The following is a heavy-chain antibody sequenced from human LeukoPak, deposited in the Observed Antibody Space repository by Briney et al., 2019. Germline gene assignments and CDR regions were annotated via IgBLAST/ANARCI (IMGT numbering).Heavy chain of an antibody. Sequence: ASVKVSCKASGYTFTGYYMHWVRQAPGQGLEWMGWISAYNGNTNYAQKLQGRVTMTTDTSTSTAYMELRSLRSDDTAVYYCARVPMVRGVIRNLGYGMDVWGQGTTVTVSS. V-gene: IGHV1-18*04. CDR1: GYTFTGYY. J-gene: IGHJ6*02. CDR3: ARVPMVRGVIRNLGYGMDV. CDR2: ISAYNGNT. D-gene: IGHD3-10*01.